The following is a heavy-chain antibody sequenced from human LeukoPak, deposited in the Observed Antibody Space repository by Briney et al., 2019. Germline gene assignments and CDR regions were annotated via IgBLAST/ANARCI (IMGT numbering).Heavy chain of an antibody. CDR1: GGTFSSYA. V-gene: IGHV1-69*01. Sequence: SSVKVSCKASGGTFSSYAISWVRQAPGQGLEWMGGIIPIFGTANYAQKFQGGVTITADESTSTAYMELSSLRSEDTAVYYCARETVDLRGYFDYWGQGTLVTVSS. D-gene: IGHD5-12*01. J-gene: IGHJ4*02. CDR3: ARETVDLRGYFDY. CDR2: IIPIFGTA.